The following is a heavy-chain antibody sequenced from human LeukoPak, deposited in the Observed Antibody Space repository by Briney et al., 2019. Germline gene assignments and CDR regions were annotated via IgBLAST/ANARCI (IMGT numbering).Heavy chain of an antibody. V-gene: IGHV3-23*01. Sequence: GGSLRLSCAASGFTFSSYAMSWVRQAPGKGLEWVSAISGSGGSTYYADSVKGRFTISRDNSKNTLYLQMNSLRAEDTAVYYCAKLKDGIRYFDWLTRTNLDYWGQGTLVTVSS. CDR1: GFTFSSYA. D-gene: IGHD3-9*01. CDR3: AKLKDGIRYFDWLTRTNLDY. J-gene: IGHJ4*02. CDR2: ISGSGGST.